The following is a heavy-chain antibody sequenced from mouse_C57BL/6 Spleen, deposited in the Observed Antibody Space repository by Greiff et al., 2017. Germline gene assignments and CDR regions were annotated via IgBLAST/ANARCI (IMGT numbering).Heavy chain of an antibody. V-gene: IGHV5-9*01. CDR1: GFTFSSYT. CDR3: ARHPMVTTGGYYFDY. Sequence: EVHLVESGAGLVKPGGSLKLSCAASGFTFSSYTMSWVRQTPEKRLEWVATISGGGGNTYYPARVKGRFTISRDPANNTLYLQRSSLRSEDTDLYYCARHPMVTTGGYYFDYWGQGTTLTVSS. D-gene: IGHD2-2*01. J-gene: IGHJ2*01. CDR2: ISGGGGNT.